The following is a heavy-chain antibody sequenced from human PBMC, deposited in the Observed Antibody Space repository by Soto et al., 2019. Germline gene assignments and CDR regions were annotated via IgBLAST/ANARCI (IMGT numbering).Heavy chain of an antibody. V-gene: IGHV3-23*01. J-gene: IGHJ3*02. Sequence: EVQLLESGGGLVQPGGSLRLSCAASGFTFSSYAMSWVRQPPGKGLEWVSTISGGGDGTYYADSMKGHFTISRDNSKKTLYLQMNSLRAEDTAIYYCAKKGLGSLTTFCSGSGCHYAFDMWGQGTMVTVSS. CDR3: AKKGLGSLTTFCSGSGCHYAFDM. CDR2: ISGGGDGT. D-gene: IGHD2-15*01. CDR1: GFTFSSYA.